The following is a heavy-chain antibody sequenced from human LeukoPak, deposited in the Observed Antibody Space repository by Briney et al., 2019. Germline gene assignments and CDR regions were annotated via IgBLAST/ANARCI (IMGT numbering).Heavy chain of an antibody. CDR1: GFTFSSYE. J-gene: IGHJ4*02. CDR2: ISSSGSTI. CDR3: ARETNTGYFDY. D-gene: IGHD5-18*01. Sequence: GGSLKLSCAASGFTFSSYEMNWVRQAPGKGLEWVSYISSSGSTIYYADSVKGRFTISRDNAKNSLYLQMNSLGAEDTAVYYCARETNTGYFDYWGQGTLVTVSS. V-gene: IGHV3-48*03.